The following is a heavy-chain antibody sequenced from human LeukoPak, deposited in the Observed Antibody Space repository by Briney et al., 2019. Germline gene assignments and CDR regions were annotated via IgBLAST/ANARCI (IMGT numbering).Heavy chain of an antibody. CDR2: INHSGST. D-gene: IGHD3-10*01. V-gene: IGHV4-34*01. CDR1: GGSFSGYY. J-gene: IGHJ4*02. CDR3: ARIFQGSFDY. Sequence: PSETLSLTCAVYGGSFSGYYWSWIRQPPGKGLEWIGEINHSGSTNYNPSLKSRVTISVDTSKNQFSLKLSSVTAADTAVYYCARIFQGSFDYWGQGTLVTVSS.